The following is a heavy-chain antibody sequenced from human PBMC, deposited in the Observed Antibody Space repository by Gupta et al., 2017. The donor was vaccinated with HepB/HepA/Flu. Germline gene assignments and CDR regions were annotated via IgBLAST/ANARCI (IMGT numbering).Heavy chain of an antibody. D-gene: IGHD2-8*02. CDR2: IMYDGRSI. CDR1: GFTFSNYD. Sequence: QVQLLESGGGVVQPGRSLRLSCAASGFTFSNYDMHWVRQAPGKGLEWVAVIMYDGRSIYYADSVKGRFTISRDNSKNMLYLHVDSLRAEDTAVFYCAGEPTGGVYGLDYWGQGTLGTVSS. J-gene: IGHJ4*02. V-gene: IGHV3-33*01. CDR3: AGEPTGGVYGLDY.